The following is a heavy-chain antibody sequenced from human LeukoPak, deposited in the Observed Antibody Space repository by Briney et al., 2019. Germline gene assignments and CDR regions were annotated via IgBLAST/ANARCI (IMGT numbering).Heavy chain of an antibody. Sequence: PGGSLRLSCAASGFTFSSYGMHWVRQASCKGLEWVAFIRYDGSNKYYADSVKGRFTISRDNSKNTLYLQMNSLRAEDTAVYYCARARPTIFGATERPYYMDVWGKGTTVTVSS. CDR1: GFTFSSYG. CDR2: IRYDGSNK. J-gene: IGHJ6*03. V-gene: IGHV3-30*02. CDR3: ARARPTIFGATERPYYMDV. D-gene: IGHD3-3*01.